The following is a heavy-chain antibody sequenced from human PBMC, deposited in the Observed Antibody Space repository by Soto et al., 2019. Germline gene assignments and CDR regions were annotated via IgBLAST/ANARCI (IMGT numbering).Heavy chain of an antibody. V-gene: IGHV1-18*04. Sequence: QVQLVQSGAEVKKPGASVKVSCKASGYTFTSYGISWVRQAPGQGLEWMGWISAYNGNTNYAQQLQGRVTMTTDTATSTAYMALRSLRSDDPAVYYCAITVAGESLQAVWGQGTLVTVSS. CDR3: AITVAGESLQAV. D-gene: IGHD6-19*01. J-gene: IGHJ4*02. CDR2: ISAYNGNT. CDR1: GYTFTSYG.